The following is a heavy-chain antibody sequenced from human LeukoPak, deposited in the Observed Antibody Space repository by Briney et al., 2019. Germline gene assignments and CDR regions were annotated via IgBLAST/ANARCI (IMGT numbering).Heavy chain of an antibody. CDR3: ARADSVSSTWSSFDY. Sequence: ASVKVSCKASGYTFTNNFMHWVRQAPGRGLEWMGIINPSGGRTTYAQKFQGRLTMTRDTSTSTVYMELGSLTSEDTAVYHCARADSVSSTWSSFDYWGHGTLVTVSS. CDR2: INPSGGRT. CDR1: GYTFTNNF. D-gene: IGHD6-13*01. J-gene: IGHJ4*01. V-gene: IGHV1-46*01.